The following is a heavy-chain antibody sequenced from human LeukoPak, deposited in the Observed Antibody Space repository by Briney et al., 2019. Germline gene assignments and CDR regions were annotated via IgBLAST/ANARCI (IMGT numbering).Heavy chain of an antibody. CDR1: GYTFTGYY. CDR3: AASYGDYVLYFQH. CDR2: INPNSGGT. D-gene: IGHD4-17*01. J-gene: IGHJ1*01. Sequence: GASVKVSCKASGYTFTGYYMHWVRQAPGQGLEWMGWINPNSGGTNYAQKFQGRVTMTRDTSTSTAYMELSRLRSDDTAVYYCAASYGDYVLYFQHWGQGTLVTVSS. V-gene: IGHV1-2*02.